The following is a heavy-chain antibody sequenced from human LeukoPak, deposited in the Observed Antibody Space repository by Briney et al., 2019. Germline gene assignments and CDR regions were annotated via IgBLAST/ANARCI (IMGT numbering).Heavy chain of an antibody. CDR2: ISYGGNTK. Sequence: GGSLRLSCEASGFTFSDYGMHWVRQAPGKGLEWVAVISYGGNTKYYGDSVKGRFTISRDNSKNKLDLQMNSLRAEDTAIYYCAKDGNAHAYYFYHTDVWGKGTTVTVSS. D-gene: IGHD4-23*01. J-gene: IGHJ6*03. CDR3: AKDGNAHAYYFYHTDV. CDR1: GFTFSDYG. V-gene: IGHV3-30*18.